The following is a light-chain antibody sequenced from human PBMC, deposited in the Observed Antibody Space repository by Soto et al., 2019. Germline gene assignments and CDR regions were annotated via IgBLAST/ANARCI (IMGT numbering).Light chain of an antibody. V-gene: IGKV1-33*01. CDR1: HDISNF. J-gene: IGKJ5*01. CDR2: DAS. CDR3: QQLTSYPRST. Sequence: DIQMTQSPSSLSASVGDTVTITCQATHDISNFLNWYQQRPGKAPRLLIYDASNLQTGVPSRFSGSGSGTDFTFSISNLQPEDLATYYCQQLTSYPRSTFGQGTRLEI.